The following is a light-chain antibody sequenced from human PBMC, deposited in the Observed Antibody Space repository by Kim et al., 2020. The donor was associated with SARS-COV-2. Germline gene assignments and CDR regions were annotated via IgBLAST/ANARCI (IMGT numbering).Light chain of an antibody. CDR3: QQYHSHRT. CDR1: QSSSSW. Sequence: SGNVGDRFNITCWASQSSSSWFAWYQQKRGNAPKLLISKTTTLESGVPSRFSGSGSGTEFTLTISSLQPDDFATYYCQQYHSHRTFGQGTKVDIK. J-gene: IGKJ1*01. CDR2: KTT. V-gene: IGKV1-5*03.